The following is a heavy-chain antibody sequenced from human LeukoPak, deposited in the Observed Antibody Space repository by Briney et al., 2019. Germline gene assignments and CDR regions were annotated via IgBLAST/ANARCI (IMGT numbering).Heavy chain of an antibody. J-gene: IGHJ4*02. V-gene: IGHV4-59*01. Sequence: SETLSLTCTVPGGSISSYYWSWIRQPPGKGLEWIGYIYYSGSTNYNPSLKSRVTISVDTSKNQFSLKLSSVTAADAAVYYCARVSPYYGSGSYYATPFDYWGQGTLVTVSS. CDR1: GGSISSYY. CDR3: ARVSPYYGSGSYYATPFDY. D-gene: IGHD3-10*01. CDR2: IYYSGST.